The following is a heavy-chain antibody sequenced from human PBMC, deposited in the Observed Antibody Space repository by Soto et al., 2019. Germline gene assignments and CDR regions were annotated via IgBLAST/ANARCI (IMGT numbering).Heavy chain of an antibody. Sequence: PSETLSLTCTVSGGSISSYYWSWIRQPAGKGLEWIGRIYTSGSTNYNPSLKSRVTMSVDTSKNQFSLKLSSVTAADTAVYYCARDSWARGVVTDKLLDYWGQGTLVTVSS. CDR3: ARDSWARGVVTDKLLDY. CDR2: IYTSGST. J-gene: IGHJ4*02. CDR1: GGSISSYY. D-gene: IGHD3-3*01. V-gene: IGHV4-4*07.